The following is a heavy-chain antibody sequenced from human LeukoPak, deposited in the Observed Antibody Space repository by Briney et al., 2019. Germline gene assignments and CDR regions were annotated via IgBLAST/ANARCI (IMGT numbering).Heavy chain of an antibody. D-gene: IGHD3-10*01. CDR1: GDSFSSNSAT. J-gene: IGHJ5*02. CDR2: TYYRSKWYN. Sequence: SQTLSLTRAISGDSFSSNSATWNWIRQSPSRGLEWLGRTYYRSKWYNDYAVSVKSRITISPDTSKNQLSLQLNSVTPEDTAVYYCARNTPDFGTHQRFDPWGQGTLVTVSS. CDR3: ARNTPDFGTHQRFDP. V-gene: IGHV6-1*01.